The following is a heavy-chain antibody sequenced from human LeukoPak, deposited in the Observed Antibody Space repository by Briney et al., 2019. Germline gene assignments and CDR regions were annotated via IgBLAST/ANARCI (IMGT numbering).Heavy chain of an antibody. CDR2: IIPIFGTA. J-gene: IGHJ4*02. CDR1: GGTFSSYA. CDR3: ARGGRLRLGELSKSLYYFDY. V-gene: IGHV1-69*06. Sequence: EASVKVSCKASGGTFSSYAISWVRQAPGQGLEWMGGIIPIFGTANYAQKFQGRVTITADKSTSTAYMELSSLRSEDTAVYYCARGGRLRLGELSKSLYYFDYWGQGTLVTVSS. D-gene: IGHD3-16*02.